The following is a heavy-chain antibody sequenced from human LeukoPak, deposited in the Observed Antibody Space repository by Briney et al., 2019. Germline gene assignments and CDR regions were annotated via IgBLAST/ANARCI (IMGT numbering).Heavy chain of an antibody. V-gene: IGHV4-59*08. CDR1: GGSISSYY. CDR3: ARHEPTIAAAGTECDAFDI. Sequence: PSETLSLTCTVSGGSISSYYWSWIRQPPGKGLEWIGYIYYSGSTNYNPSLKSRVTISVDTSKNQYSLKLSSVTAADTAVYYSARHEPTIAAAGTECDAFDIWGQGTMVTVSS. J-gene: IGHJ3*02. D-gene: IGHD6-13*01. CDR2: IYYSGST.